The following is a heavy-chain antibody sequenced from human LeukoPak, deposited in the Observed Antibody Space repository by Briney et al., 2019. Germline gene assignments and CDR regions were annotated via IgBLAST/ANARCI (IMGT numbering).Heavy chain of an antibody. D-gene: IGHD2-2*01. Sequence: PSETLSLTCTVSGGSISSYYWSWLRQPPGKGLEWIGYIYYSGSTNYNPSLKSRVTISVDTSKNQFSLKLSSVTAADTAVYYCAKDHCSSTSCYETPPPHFDYWGQGTLVTVSS. CDR3: AKDHCSSTSCYETPPPHFDY. V-gene: IGHV4-59*01. CDR2: IYYSGST. J-gene: IGHJ4*02. CDR1: GGSISSYY.